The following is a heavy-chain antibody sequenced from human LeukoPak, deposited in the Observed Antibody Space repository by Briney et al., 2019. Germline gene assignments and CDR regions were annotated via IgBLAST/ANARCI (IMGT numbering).Heavy chain of an antibody. J-gene: IGHJ4*02. CDR3: ATTPREYSSTWYYFDY. D-gene: IGHD6-13*01. Sequence: SETLSLTCNVSGYSISSGYYWAWIRQSPGKGLEWIGSIYHSGSTYYNPSLKSRVTMSVDTSKKQFSLNLSSVTAADTAVYYCATTPREYSSTWYYFDYWGQGILVTVS. V-gene: IGHV4-38-2*02. CDR2: IYHSGST. CDR1: GYSISSGYY.